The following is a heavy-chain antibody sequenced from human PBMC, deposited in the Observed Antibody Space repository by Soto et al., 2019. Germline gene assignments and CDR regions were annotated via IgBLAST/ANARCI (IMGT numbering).Heavy chain of an antibody. CDR3: ATESGSTYGYFDH. V-gene: IGHV4-30-4*01. Sequence: SETLSLTCTVSGGSVTSDEDYWTWIRQSPGKGLEWIGYISNSGSTGYNPSLKTRLSMSVDRSKKQFTLRLTYVTAAVTAVYFCATESGSTYGYFDHWGQGTQVTVSS. CDR2: ISNSGST. CDR1: GGSVTSDEDY. D-gene: IGHD5-18*01. J-gene: IGHJ4*02.